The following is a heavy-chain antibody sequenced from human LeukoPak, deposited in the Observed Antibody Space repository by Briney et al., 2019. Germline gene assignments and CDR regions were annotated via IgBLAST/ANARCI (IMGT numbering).Heavy chain of an antibody. D-gene: IGHD2-15*01. CDR1: GFTVSSNY. J-gene: IGHJ3*02. CDR3: AREGYCSGGSCRDAFDI. Sequence: GGSLRLSCAASGFTVSSNYMSWVRQAPGKGLEWVSVIYSGGSTYYADSVKGRFTISRDNFKNTLYLQMNSLRAEDTAVYYCAREGYCSGGSCRDAFDIWGRGTMVTVSS. V-gene: IGHV3-53*01. CDR2: IYSGGST.